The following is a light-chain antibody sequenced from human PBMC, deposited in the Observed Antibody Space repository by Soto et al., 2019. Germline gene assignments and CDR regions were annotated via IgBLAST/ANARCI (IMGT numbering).Light chain of an antibody. J-gene: IGKJ5*01. CDR1: QSISSN. CDR2: CAS. Sequence: EIVVTKSPATVSVLLGARAPLSWRASQSISSNLAWYQQKPRQAPRLLIYCASTWATGVPARFSGSGSGTELTLTISSLQSEDFVVYYCQQYNNWSITFGQGTRLDIK. V-gene: IGKV3-15*01. CDR3: QQYNNWSIT.